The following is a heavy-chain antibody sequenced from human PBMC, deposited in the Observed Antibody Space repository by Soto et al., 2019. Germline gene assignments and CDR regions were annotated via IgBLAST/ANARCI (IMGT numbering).Heavy chain of an antibody. D-gene: IGHD3-3*01. Sequence: LSLTCTVSGVSMSSYYWTLIRQPAGKGLEWIGRVYSSGGTHYNPSLKSRVTISLDTSKNQFSLRLLSVTDADTAVYYCARGQRFSDWFDPWGQGTLVTVSS. CDR1: GVSMSSYY. CDR3: ARGQRFSDWFDP. CDR2: VYSSGGT. J-gene: IGHJ5*02. V-gene: IGHV4-4*07.